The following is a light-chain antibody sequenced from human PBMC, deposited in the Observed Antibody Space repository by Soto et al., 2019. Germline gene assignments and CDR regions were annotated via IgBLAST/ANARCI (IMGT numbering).Light chain of an antibody. J-gene: IGKJ4*01. V-gene: IGKV3-15*01. CDR3: QQYNTWPLT. CDR1: QSVSSD. CDR2: GAS. Sequence: EIVLTQSPATLSVSPGDRATISCRASQSVSSDLAWFQQKPGQAPRFLIYGASTSASIIPARFSGSGSGTEFTLTIISPQSVDLVIYYCQQYNTWPLTFGGGTKVYIK.